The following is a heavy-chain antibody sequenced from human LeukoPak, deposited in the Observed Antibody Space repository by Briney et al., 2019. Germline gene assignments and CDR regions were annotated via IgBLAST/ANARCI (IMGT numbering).Heavy chain of an antibody. CDR2: IFGYGGST. CDR1: GFTFSNYA. J-gene: IGHJ4*02. CDR3: AKMAGYNSRFDY. V-gene: IGHV3-23*01. D-gene: IGHD6-13*01. Sequence: QPGGSLRLSCTASGFTFSNYAMSWVRQAPGKGLEWASTIFGYGGSTYYADSVEGRFTISRDNSKDTLYLQLNSLTVEDTATYYCAKMAGYNSRFDYWGQGTLVTVAS.